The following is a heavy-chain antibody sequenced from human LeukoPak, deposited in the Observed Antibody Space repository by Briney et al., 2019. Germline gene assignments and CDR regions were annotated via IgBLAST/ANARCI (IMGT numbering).Heavy chain of an antibody. CDR1: GFTFSSYA. Sequence: PGRSLRLSCAASGFTFSSYAMHWVRQAPGKGLEWVAVISYDGSNKYYADSVKGRFTISRDNSKNTLYLQMNSLRAEDTAVYYCARESIGYSYGYFDYWGQGTLVTVSS. V-gene: IGHV3-30-3*01. CDR2: ISYDGSNK. J-gene: IGHJ4*02. D-gene: IGHD5-18*01. CDR3: ARESIGYSYGYFDY.